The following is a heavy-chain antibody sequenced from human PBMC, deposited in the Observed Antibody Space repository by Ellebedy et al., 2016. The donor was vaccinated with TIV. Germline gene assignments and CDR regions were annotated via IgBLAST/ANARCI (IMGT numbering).Heavy chain of an antibody. CDR1: GFTFRSYW. CDR3: ARAPVDRHFDWLPHDAFDL. D-gene: IGHD3-9*01. V-gene: IGHV3-7*03. J-gene: IGHJ3*01. Sequence: GESLKISCAASGFTFRSYWMTWARHAPGKGLGWVAKIKQDGSEEYYLDSVKGRFTISRDNAKNSLYLQMNSLRAEDTAVYYCARAPVDRHFDWLPHDAFDLWGQGTMVTVSS. CDR2: IKQDGSEE.